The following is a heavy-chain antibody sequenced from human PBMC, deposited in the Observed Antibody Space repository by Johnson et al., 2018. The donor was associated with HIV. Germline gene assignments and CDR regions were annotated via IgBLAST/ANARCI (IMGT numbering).Heavy chain of an antibody. CDR1: GFTFSNAW. CDR3: TTDPGSGSYYNVDAFVI. Sequence: VQLVESGGGLVKPGGSLRLSCAASGFTFSNAWMSWVRQAPGKGLEWVGRIKSKTDGGTTDYAAPVKGRFTISRDDSKNTLYLQMNSLKTEDTAVYYGTTDPGSGSYYNVDAFVIWGKGTKVTGS. D-gene: IGHD3-10*01. CDR2: IKSKTDGGTT. V-gene: IGHV3-15*01. J-gene: IGHJ3*02.